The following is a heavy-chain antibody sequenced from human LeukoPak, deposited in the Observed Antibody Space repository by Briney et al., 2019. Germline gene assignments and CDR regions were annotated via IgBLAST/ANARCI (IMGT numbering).Heavy chain of an antibody. CDR2: INPNSGGT. J-gene: IGHJ3*02. CDR1: GYTFTGYY. Sequence: ASVKVSCKASGYTFTGYYMHWVRQAPGQGLEWMGWINPNSGGTNYAQKFQGRVTMTRNTSISTAYMELSSLRSEDTAVYYCTRVPRTAVGIWGQGTMVTVSS. V-gene: IGHV1-2*02. D-gene: IGHD6-19*01. CDR3: TRVPRTAVGI.